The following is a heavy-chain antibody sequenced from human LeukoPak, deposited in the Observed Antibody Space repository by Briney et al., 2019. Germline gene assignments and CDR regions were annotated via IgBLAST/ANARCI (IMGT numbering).Heavy chain of an antibody. Sequence: SQTLSLTCTVSGGSISSGGYYWSWIRQPPGKGLEWIGYIYYSGSTYYNPSLKSRVTISVDTSKNQFSLKLSSVTAADTAVYYCARVVVPAARRRPDWFDPWGQGTLVTVSS. V-gene: IGHV4-30-4*08. J-gene: IGHJ5*02. CDR3: ARVVVPAARRRPDWFDP. CDR2: IYYSGST. D-gene: IGHD2-2*01. CDR1: GGSISSGGYY.